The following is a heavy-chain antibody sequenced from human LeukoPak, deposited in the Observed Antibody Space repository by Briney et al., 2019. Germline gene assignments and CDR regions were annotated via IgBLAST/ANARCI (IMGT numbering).Heavy chain of an antibody. J-gene: IGHJ4*02. V-gene: IGHV3-74*01. CDR1: GFTFSSYW. Sequence: PGGSLRLSCAASGFTFSSYWMHWVRQAPGKGLVWVSRINSDGSSTSYADSVKGRFTISRDNAKNTPYLQMNSLRAEDTAVYYCARGGSSGWYGGESYYFDYWGQGTLVTVSS. CDR3: ARGGSSGWYGGESYYFDY. CDR2: INSDGSST. D-gene: IGHD6-19*01.